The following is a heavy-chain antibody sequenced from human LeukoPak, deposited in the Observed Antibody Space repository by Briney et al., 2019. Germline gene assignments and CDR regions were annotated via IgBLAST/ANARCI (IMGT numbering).Heavy chain of an antibody. J-gene: IGHJ4*02. CDR3: ASIGIAGRSFDY. D-gene: IGHD2-21*01. Sequence: ASVNVSCKASGYTFTSYYMHWVRQAPGQGLEWMGIINPSGGSTSYAQKFQGRVTMTRDTSTSTVYMELSSLRSEDTAVYYCASIGIAGRSFDYWGQGTLVTVSS. CDR2: INPSGGST. CDR1: GYTFTSYY. V-gene: IGHV1-46*01.